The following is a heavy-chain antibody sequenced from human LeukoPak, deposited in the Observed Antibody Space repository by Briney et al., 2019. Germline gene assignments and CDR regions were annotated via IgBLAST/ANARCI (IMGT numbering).Heavy chain of an antibody. Sequence: GRSLRLSCAASGLTFSSYAMHWVRQAPGKGLEWVAVISYDGSNKYYADSVKGRFTISRDNSKNTLYLQMNSLRAEDTAVYYCAREGSSLDYWGQGTLVTVSS. CDR3: AREGSSLDY. D-gene: IGHD6-13*01. CDR2: ISYDGSNK. CDR1: GLTFSSYA. V-gene: IGHV3-30*04. J-gene: IGHJ4*02.